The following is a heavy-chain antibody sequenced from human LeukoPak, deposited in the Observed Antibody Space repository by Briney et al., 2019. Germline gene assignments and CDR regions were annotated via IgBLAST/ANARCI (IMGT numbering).Heavy chain of an antibody. Sequence: SVKVSCKASGYTFTSYGISWVRQAPGQGLEWMAGVIPILDITDYAQKFQGRLTITADKSTGTGYMELSSLRSEDSAVYYCAVLSDGAYCGGDCFYLDSWGQGTLVAVSS. J-gene: IGHJ5*01. CDR1: GYTFTSYG. D-gene: IGHD2-21*02. CDR3: AVLSDGAYCGGDCFYLDS. CDR2: VIPILDIT. V-gene: IGHV1-69*10.